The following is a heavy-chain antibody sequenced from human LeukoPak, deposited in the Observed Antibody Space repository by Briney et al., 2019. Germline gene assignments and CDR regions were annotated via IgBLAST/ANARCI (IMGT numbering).Heavy chain of an antibody. V-gene: IGHV3-21*01. CDR3: ARDQVGGATDY. D-gene: IGHD1-26*01. Sequence: GGSLRLSCAASGFSLGNYGMNWVRQAPGKGLEWVSSISSGSTYIYYADSVKGRFTISRDNAKNSLFLQMNSLRAEDTAVYYCARDQVGGATDYWGQGTLVTVSS. CDR2: ISSGSTYI. CDR1: GFSLGNYG. J-gene: IGHJ4*02.